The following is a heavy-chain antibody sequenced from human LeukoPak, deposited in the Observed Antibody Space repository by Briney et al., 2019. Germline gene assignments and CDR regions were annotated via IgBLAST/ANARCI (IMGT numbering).Heavy chain of an antibody. CDR2: VTPILGIA. J-gene: IGHJ4*02. CDR1: GGTFSSYA. V-gene: IGHV1-69*04. CDR3: ARSKYGSGFIPPKELDY. D-gene: IGHD3-10*01. Sequence: SVKVSCKASGGTFSSYAISWVRQAPGQGLEWMGRVTPILGIANYAQKFQGRVTITADKSTSTAYMELSSLRSEDTAVYYCARSKYGSGFIPPKELDYWGQGTLVTVSS.